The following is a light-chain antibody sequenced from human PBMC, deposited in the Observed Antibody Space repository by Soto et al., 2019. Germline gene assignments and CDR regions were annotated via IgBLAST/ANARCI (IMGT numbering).Light chain of an antibody. V-gene: IGKV3-11*01. CDR1: QGVSSY. CDR3: QQRSNWPST. CDR2: DAS. Sequence: EIGLTQSPATLSLSPGERATLSCRASQGVSSYLAWYQQKPGQAPRLLIYDASNRTTGIPARFSGSGSGTDFTLTITSLEPEDFAVYYCQQRSNWPSTFGGGTKVEIK. J-gene: IGKJ4*01.